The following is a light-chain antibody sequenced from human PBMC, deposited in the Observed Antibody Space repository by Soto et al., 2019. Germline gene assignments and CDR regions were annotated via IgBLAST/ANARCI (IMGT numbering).Light chain of an antibody. J-gene: IGKJ4*01. CDR1: QSLSSY. V-gene: IGKV3-11*01. CDR2: DAS. CDR3: QQRSDWPLT. Sequence: EIVLTQSPATLSLSPGERATLSCRASQSLSSYLAWYQQRRGQAPRLLIYDASRRATGIPARFSGSGSGTDFTLSISNLEPEDCAVYYCQQRSDWPLTFGGGTKVEIK.